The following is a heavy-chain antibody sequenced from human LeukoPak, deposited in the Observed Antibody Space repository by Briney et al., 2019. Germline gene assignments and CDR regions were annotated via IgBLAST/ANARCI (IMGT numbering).Heavy chain of an antibody. J-gene: IGHJ6*02. D-gene: IGHD4-11*01. CDR2: MNPNSGDT. Sequence: ASVKVSCKAYGHTFTGYYIHWVRQAPGQGLEWMGWMNPNSGDTNHAQKFQGRFTMTTDTSIRTAYMELSSLRSDDTAVYYCARDREYSNYLLVYGMDVWGQGTTVTVSS. CDR3: ARDREYSNYLLVYGMDV. CDR1: GHTFTGYY. V-gene: IGHV1-2*02.